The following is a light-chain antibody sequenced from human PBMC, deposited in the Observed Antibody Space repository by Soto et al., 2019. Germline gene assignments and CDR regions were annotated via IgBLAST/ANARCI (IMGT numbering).Light chain of an antibody. Sequence: EIVLTQSPDTLSLSPGERATLSCRTSQSISSTYLAWYQQKPGQAPRLLLYAASARATGIPERSTGSGSGTDFTLTISRLEPEDFAVYYCQHYGTSRRTFGQGTKVEI. CDR2: AAS. J-gene: IGKJ1*01. CDR3: QHYGTSRRT. CDR1: QSISSTY. V-gene: IGKV3-20*01.